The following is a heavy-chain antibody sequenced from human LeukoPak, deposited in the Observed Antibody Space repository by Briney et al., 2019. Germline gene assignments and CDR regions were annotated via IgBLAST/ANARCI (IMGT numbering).Heavy chain of an antibody. CDR2: ISTGGRTI. V-gene: IGHV3-48*03. CDR3: ARGSGYVLDY. Sequence: PVGSLRLSCAASGFSFSAFEMNWVRQAPGKGLEWISHISTGGRTIYYADSVKGRFTISRDNAKNSLYLQMNNLRGEDTGVYYCARGSGYVLDYWTQGTLVTVSS. CDR1: GFSFSAFE. J-gene: IGHJ4*02. D-gene: IGHD2-15*01.